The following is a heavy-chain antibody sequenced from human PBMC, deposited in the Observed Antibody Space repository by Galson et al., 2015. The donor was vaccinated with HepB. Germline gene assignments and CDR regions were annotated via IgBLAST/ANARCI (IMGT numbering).Heavy chain of an antibody. V-gene: IGHV6-1*01. J-gene: IGHJ5*02. D-gene: IGHD3-16*02. CDR3: ARGEDLLSYRYTAWFDP. CDR2: TYYRSKWYN. Sequence: CAISGDSVSSNSAAWNWIRQSPSRGLEWLGRTYYRSKWYNDYAVSVKSRITINPDTSKNQFSLRLNSVTPEDTAVYYCARGEDLLSYRYTAWFDPWGQGTLVTVSS. CDR1: GDSVSSNSAA.